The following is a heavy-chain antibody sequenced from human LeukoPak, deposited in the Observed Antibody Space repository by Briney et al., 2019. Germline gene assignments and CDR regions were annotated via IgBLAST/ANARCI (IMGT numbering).Heavy chain of an antibody. D-gene: IGHD2-2*01. Sequence: GGSLRLSCAAPGFMFSKYAMSWVRQAPGKGLEWVSAVSASADSTYYADSVKGRFTISRDNSKNTLFLQMNSLRVEDTAVYYCARRPAIFMDGVYYYSMDVWGQGTTVTVSS. CDR1: GFMFSKYA. J-gene: IGHJ6*02. CDR2: VSASADST. V-gene: IGHV3-23*01. CDR3: ARRPAIFMDGVYYYSMDV.